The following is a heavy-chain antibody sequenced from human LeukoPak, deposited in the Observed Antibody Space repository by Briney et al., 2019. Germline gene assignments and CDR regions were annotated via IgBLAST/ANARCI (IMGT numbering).Heavy chain of an antibody. CDR3: ARSWLALELGY. Sequence: SETLSLTCTVSGGSISSYYWSWIRQPPGKGLEWIGHIYYSGSTNYNPSLKSRVIISVDTSKNQFSLKLSSVTAADTAVYYCARSWLALELGYWGQGTLVTVSS. V-gene: IGHV4-59*01. CDR2: IYYSGST. J-gene: IGHJ4*02. CDR1: GGSISSYY. D-gene: IGHD6-19*01.